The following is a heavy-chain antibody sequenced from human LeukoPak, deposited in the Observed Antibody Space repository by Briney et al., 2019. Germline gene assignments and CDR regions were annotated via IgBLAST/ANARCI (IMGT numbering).Heavy chain of an antibody. CDR1: GYTFTGYY. V-gene: IGHV1-2*02. J-gene: IGHJ4*02. CDR2: INANSGGT. CDR3: ARSSRYDIWTGYPY. D-gene: IGHD3-9*01. Sequence: ASVKVSCEASGYTFTGYYMHWVRQAPGQGLEWMGWINANSGGTNYAQKFQGRVTMTRDTSISTAYMELSRLRSGDTAVYYCARSSRYDIWTGYPYWGQGTLVTVSP.